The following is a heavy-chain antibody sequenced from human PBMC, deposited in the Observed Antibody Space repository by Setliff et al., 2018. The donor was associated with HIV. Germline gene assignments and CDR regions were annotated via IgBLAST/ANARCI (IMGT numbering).Heavy chain of an antibody. V-gene: IGHV1-46*01. CDR2: INPSGGST. J-gene: IGHJ4*02. Sequence: GASVKVSCKASGYTFTSYYIHWVRQAPGQGLEWMGEINPSGGSTSYSGKFRGRATVTRDTSRSTVYMELSSLRFDDTAVYYCARVPILRYASPVDMWGQGTLVTVPQ. CDR1: GYTFTSYY. D-gene: IGHD3-9*01. CDR3: ARVPILRYASPVDM.